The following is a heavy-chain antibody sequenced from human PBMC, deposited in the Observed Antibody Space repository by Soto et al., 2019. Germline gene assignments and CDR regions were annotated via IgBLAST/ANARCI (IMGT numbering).Heavy chain of an antibody. CDR1: GFTFTSYA. D-gene: IGHD3-22*01. V-gene: IGHV3-23*01. Sequence: EVQLLESGGGVVQPGGSLRLSCAASGFTFTSYAMSWVRQAPGKGLEWVSAISGSGGSTYYADSVKGRFTISRDNSKNTLYLQMNSLRAEDTAVYYCAKSGNASSGYYYFDYWGQGTLVTVSS. CDR2: ISGSGGST. CDR3: AKSGNASSGYYYFDY. J-gene: IGHJ4*02.